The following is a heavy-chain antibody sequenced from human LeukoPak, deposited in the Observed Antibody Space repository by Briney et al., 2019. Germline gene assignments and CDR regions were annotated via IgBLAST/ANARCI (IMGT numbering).Heavy chain of an antibody. V-gene: IGHV4-59*01. CDR2: IYYSGST. J-gene: IGHJ4*02. CDR1: GGSISSYY. D-gene: IGHD1-1*01. CDR3: ARLELERGFDY. Sequence: SETLSLTCTVSGGSISSYYWSWIRQPPGKGLEWIGYIYYSGSTNYNPSLKSRVTISVDTSKNQFSLKLSSVTAADTAVYYCARLELERGFDYWGQGTQVTVSS.